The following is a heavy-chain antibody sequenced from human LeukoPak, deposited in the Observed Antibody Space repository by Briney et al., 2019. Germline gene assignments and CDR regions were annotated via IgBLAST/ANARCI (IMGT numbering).Heavy chain of an antibody. J-gene: IGHJ4*02. Sequence: GGSLRLSCAASGFTFSSYSMNWVRQAPGKGLEWVSSISSSSSYIYYADSVKGRFTISRDNAKNSLYLQMNSLRAEDTAVYYCARACDSCYSHYYFDYWGQGTLVTVSS. CDR1: GFTFSSYS. CDR3: ARACDSCYSHYYFDY. CDR2: ISSSSSYI. V-gene: IGHV3-21*01. D-gene: IGHD2-15*01.